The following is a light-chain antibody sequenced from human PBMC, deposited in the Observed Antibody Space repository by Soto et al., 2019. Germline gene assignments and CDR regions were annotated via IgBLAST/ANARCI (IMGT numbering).Light chain of an antibody. CDR1: SSDVGGHDY. CDR3: SSFTSTNTWV. V-gene: IGLV2-14*01. CDR2: EAF. J-gene: IGLJ3*02. Sequence: QSALTQVASVSGSPGQSITISCTATSSDVGGHDYVSWYLQHPGKAPKLLIYEAFNRPSGVSDRFSGSKSGGTASLTISGLQAEDEGDYYCSSFTSTNTWVFGGGTKLTVL.